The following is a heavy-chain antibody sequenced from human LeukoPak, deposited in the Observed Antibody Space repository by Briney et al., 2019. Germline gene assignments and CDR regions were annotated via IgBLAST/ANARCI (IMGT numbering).Heavy chain of an antibody. CDR1: GFTFSDYY. D-gene: IGHD3-10*01. J-gene: IGHJ5*02. CDR2: ISSSGSTI. Sequence: AGGSLRLSCAASGFTFSDYYMSWIRQAPGKGLEWVSYISSSGSTIYYADSVKGRFTISRDNAKNSLYLQMNSLRAEDTAVYYCARYCFTMVQGVISQWFDPWGQGTLVTVSS. V-gene: IGHV3-11*01. CDR3: ARYCFTMVQGVISQWFDP.